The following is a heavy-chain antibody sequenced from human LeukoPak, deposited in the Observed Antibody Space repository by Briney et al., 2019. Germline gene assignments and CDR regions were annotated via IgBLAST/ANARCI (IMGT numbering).Heavy chain of an antibody. V-gene: IGHV1-46*01. J-gene: IGHJ6*04. CDR1: GYTFTSYY. CDR3: ARGMVRGVIIKPYYYYGMDV. CDR2: XXXXXGST. D-gene: IGHD3-10*01. Sequence: ASVKVSCKASGYTFTSYYMHWVRQAPGQGLXXXXXXXXXXGSTSYAQKFQGRVTMTRDTSTSTVYMELSSLRSEDTAVYYCARGMVRGVIIKPYYYYGMDVWGKGTAVTVSS.